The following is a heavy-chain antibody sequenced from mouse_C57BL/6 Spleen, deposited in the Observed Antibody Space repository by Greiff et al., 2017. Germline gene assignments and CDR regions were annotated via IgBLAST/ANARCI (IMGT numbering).Heavy chain of an antibody. J-gene: IGHJ3*01. D-gene: IGHD2-4*01. CDR2: IRNKANNHAT. Sequence: EVQLVESGGGLVQPGGSMKLSCAASGFTFSDAWMDWVRQSPEKGLEWVAEIRNKANNHATYYAESVKGRFTISRDDSKSSVYLQMNSLRAEDTGIYYCTRPDYDYDGAFAYWGQGTLVTVSA. CDR3: TRPDYDYDGAFAY. CDR1: GFTFSDAW. V-gene: IGHV6-6*01.